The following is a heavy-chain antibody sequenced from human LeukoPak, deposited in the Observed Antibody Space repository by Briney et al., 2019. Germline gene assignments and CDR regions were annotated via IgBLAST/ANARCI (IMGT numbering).Heavy chain of an antibody. D-gene: IGHD2-8*01. CDR1: GYTLTELS. V-gene: IGHV1-24*01. J-gene: IGHJ4*02. CDR2: FDPEDGET. CDR3: ATTHPGYCTNGVCYTTPYFDY. Sequence: GASVKVSCTVSGYTLTELSMHWVRQAPGKGLEWMGGFDPEDGETIYAQKFQGRVTMTEDTSTDTAYMELSSLRSEDTAVYYCATTHPGYCTNGVCYTTPYFDYWGQGTLVTVSS.